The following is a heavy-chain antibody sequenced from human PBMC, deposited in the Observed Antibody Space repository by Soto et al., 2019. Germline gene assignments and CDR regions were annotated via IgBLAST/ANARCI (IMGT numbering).Heavy chain of an antibody. D-gene: IGHD6-13*01. J-gene: IGHJ6*03. CDR2: IYSGGST. CDR1: GSTVSSNY. V-gene: IGHV3-53*04. CDR3: ARDIAAAGTYYYYYMDV. Sequence: GGSLRLSCAASGSTVSSNYMSWVRQAPGKGLEWVSVIYSGGSTYYADSVKGRFTISRHNSKNTLYLQMNSLRAEDTAVYYCARDIAAAGTYYYYYMDVWGKGTTVTVSS.